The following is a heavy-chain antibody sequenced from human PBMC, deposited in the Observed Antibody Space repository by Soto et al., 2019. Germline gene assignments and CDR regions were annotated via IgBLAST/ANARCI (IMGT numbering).Heavy chain of an antibody. V-gene: IGHV3-23*01. J-gene: IGHJ4*02. CDR3: ARGSSGYISSWYYFDY. D-gene: IGHD6-13*01. CDR2: ISGIGGST. CDR1: GFTFTDYA. Sequence: EVQLLESGGGLVQPGGSLRLSCAASGFTFTDYALSWVRQAPGKGLEWVATISGIGGSTYLADSVKGRLSISRANSKNSVSLRMNSLRAEDTAVYFCARGSSGYISSWYYFDYWGRGTLVTVSS.